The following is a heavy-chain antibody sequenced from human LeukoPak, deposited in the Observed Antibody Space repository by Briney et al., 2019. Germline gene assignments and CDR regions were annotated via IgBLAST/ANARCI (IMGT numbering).Heavy chain of an antibody. CDR3: ASGTFGDYSLDF. J-gene: IGHJ4*02. CDR1: GYTFTGYH. D-gene: IGHD4-17*01. Sequence: ASVKVSCKASGYTFTGYHLHWVRQAPGQGLEWMGRVNPDRGGTDYAQKFQGRVTMAGDTSVGTAYMELSSLRSDDTAAYYCASGTFGDYSLDFWGQGTLVTVSS. CDR2: VNPDRGGT. V-gene: IGHV1-2*06.